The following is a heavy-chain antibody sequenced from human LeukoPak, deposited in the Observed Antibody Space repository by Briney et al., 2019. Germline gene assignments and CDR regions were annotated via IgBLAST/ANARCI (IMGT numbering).Heavy chain of an antibody. J-gene: IGHJ3*02. D-gene: IGHD5-24*01. V-gene: IGHV3-30*01. Sequence: PGGSLRLSCAASGFTFSRYAMHWVREAPGKGLEWVAVISYDGSNKYFADSVKGRFTISRDNSKNTLYLQMNSLRAEDTAVYYCARGVEAGGAFDIWGQGTMVTVSS. CDR3: ARGVEAGGAFDI. CDR2: ISYDGSNK. CDR1: GFTFSRYA.